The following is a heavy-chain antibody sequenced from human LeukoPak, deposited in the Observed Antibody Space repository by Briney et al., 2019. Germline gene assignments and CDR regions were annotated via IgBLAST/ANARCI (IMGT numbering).Heavy chain of an antibody. CDR2: IYYSGST. J-gene: IGHJ5*02. Sequence: SETLSLTCTVSGGSISSYYWSWIRQPAGKGLEWIGYIYYSGSTSYNPSLKSRVTISVDTSKNHFSLKLSSVTAADTATYYCARDAHCTGIACYSPYNWFDPWGQGTLVTVSS. V-gene: IGHV4-59*12. D-gene: IGHD2-15*01. CDR1: GGSISSYY. CDR3: ARDAHCTGIACYSPYNWFDP.